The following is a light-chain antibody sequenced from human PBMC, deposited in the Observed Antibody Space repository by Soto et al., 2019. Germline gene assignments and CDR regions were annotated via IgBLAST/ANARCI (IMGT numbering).Light chain of an antibody. CDR1: QRISIF. Sequence: DIQMTQSTSSLSASVGDRVTITCRASQRISIFLNCYQQRPGKAPKLLIYAASSLQSGVPSRFSGTGSGKDFTFTSSSLQTEDFSTYYCQQSYTTPRTFCQGTKVEIK. J-gene: IGKJ1*01. CDR2: AAS. CDR3: QQSYTTPRT. V-gene: IGKV1-39*01.